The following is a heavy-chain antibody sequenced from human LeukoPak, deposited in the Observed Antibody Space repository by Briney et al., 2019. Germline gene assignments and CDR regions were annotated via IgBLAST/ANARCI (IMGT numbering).Heavy chain of an antibody. Sequence: ASVKVSCKASGGTFSSYAISWVRQAPGQGLEWMGGIIPTFGTANYAQKFQGRVTITTDESTSTAYMELSSLRSEDTAVYYYARGRLYGDYSYWGQGTLVTVSS. D-gene: IGHD4-17*01. V-gene: IGHV1-69*05. J-gene: IGHJ4*02. CDR2: IIPTFGTA. CDR1: GGTFSSYA. CDR3: ARGRLYGDYSY.